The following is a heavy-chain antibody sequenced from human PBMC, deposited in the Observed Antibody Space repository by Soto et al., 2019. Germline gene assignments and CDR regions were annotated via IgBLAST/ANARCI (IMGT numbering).Heavy chain of an antibody. V-gene: IGHV4-34*01. J-gene: IGHJ4*02. D-gene: IGHD2-21*02. Sequence: SETLSLTCAVYGGSFSGYYWSWIRQPPGKGLEWIGEINHSGSTYYNPSLKSRVSISIDTSKNQFSLKLSSVTAADTALYYCARQRTTVVTQAYFDYWGQGALVTVSS. CDR1: GGSFSGYY. CDR2: INHSGST. CDR3: ARQRTTVVTQAYFDY.